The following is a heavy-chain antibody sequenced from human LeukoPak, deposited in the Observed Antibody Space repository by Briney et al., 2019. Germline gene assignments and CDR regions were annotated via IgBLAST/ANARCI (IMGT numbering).Heavy chain of an antibody. Sequence: GGSLSLSCAASGFTFSSYWMSWVRQAPGKGLEWVANIKQDGSEKYYVDSVKGRFTISRDNAKNSLFLQMNSLRAEDTAVYYCARNFWSGYYTPDYWGQGTLVTVSS. V-gene: IGHV3-7*01. CDR1: GFTFSSYW. CDR2: IKQDGSEK. CDR3: ARNFWSGYYTPDY. D-gene: IGHD3-3*01. J-gene: IGHJ4*02.